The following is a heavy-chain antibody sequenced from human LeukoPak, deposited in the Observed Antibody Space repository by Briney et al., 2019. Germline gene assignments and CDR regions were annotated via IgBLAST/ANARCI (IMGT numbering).Heavy chain of an antibody. CDR1: GYIFTGYY. V-gene: IGHV1-2*02. CDR3: ARGSGNYWGH. J-gene: IGHJ4*02. D-gene: IGHD1-26*01. CDR2: MNPNSGDT. Sequence: GASVKVSCKASGYIFTGYYIHWVRPAPGEGLEWMGWMNPNSGDTNYAQIFQGRVTMTGDTSINTAYMELSRLTSDDTAVYYWARGSGNYWGHWGQGTLVTVSS.